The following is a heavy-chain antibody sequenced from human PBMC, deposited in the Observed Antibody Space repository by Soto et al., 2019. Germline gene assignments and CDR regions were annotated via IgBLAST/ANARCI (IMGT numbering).Heavy chain of an antibody. V-gene: IGHV1-69*13. CDR2: IIPILGTA. D-gene: IGHD3-22*01. CDR3: ASYYDSSGSNFDY. J-gene: IGHJ4*02. CDR1: GGTSSSYA. Sequence: GASVKVSCKASGGTSSSYASIWVRQAPGQGLEWMGGIIPILGTANYAQKFQGRVTITADESTSTAYMELSSLRSDDTAVYYCASYYDSSGSNFDYWGQGTLVTVSS.